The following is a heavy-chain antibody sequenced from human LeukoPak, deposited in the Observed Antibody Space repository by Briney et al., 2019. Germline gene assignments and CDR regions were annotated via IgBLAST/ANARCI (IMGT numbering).Heavy chain of an antibody. V-gene: IGHV3-21*04. CDR3: AKDGKTRNWNYFQAKPVY. J-gene: IGHJ4*02. D-gene: IGHD1-7*01. Sequence: GGSLRLSCAVSGSTFSSYTMDWVRQAPGKGLEWVSSIRSSGPYVYYADSVKGRFSISRDISKNTLYLQMNSLRAEDTAIYYCAKDGKTRNWNYFQAKPVYWGQGTLVTVSS. CDR2: IRSSGPYV. CDR1: GSTFSSYT.